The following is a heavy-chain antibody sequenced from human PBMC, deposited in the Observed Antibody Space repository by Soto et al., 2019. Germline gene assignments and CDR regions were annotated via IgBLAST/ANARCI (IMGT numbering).Heavy chain of an antibody. Sequence: SETLSLTCAVSGGSISSGGYSWSWIRQPPGKGLEWIGYMYHSGSTYYNPSLKSRVTISVDKSKNHFSLKLSSVTAADTAVYYCARSEATGIDHWGQGTLVTVSS. CDR2: MYHSGST. V-gene: IGHV4-30-2*01. CDR1: GGSISSGGYS. D-gene: IGHD1-26*01. J-gene: IGHJ4*02. CDR3: ARSEATGIDH.